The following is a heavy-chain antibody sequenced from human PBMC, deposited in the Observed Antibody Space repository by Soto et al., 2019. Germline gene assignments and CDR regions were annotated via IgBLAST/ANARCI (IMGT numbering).Heavy chain of an antibody. V-gene: IGHV4-59*11. CDR1: GGSISNHY. D-gene: IGHD7-27*01. J-gene: IGHJ4*02. Sequence: QVQLQESGPGLVKPSETLSLTCSVSGGSISNHYWSWIRQPPGKGLEWIGYIYYNGNTNYNPSLKSRVTISVETSRNQISLKLTTVTAADTAVYYCTRANWYSEYWGQGTLVPVSS. CDR3: TRANWYSEY. CDR2: IYYNGNT.